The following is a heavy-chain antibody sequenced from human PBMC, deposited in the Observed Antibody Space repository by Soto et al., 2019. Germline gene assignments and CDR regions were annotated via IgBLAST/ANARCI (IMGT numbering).Heavy chain of an antibody. D-gene: IGHD1-1*01. CDR1: GYTFTSYG. CDR2: ISAHNGNT. Sequence: QVHLVQSGAEVKKPGASVKVSCKGSGYTFTSYGITWVRQAPGQGLEWMGWISAHNGNTDYAQKLKGRVTETRDTSTRTAYMELRNLRSADTAVYYCARGRYGDYWGQGAVVTVSS. J-gene: IGHJ4*02. CDR3: ARGRYGDY. V-gene: IGHV1-18*01.